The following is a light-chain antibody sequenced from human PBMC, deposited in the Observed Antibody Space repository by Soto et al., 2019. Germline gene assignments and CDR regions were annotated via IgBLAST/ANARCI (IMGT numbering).Light chain of an antibody. CDR1: SSNMGGHT. J-gene: IGLJ3*02. CDR2: SNH. Sequence: QSVLTQPPSASGTPGQRVTISCSGSSSNMGGHTVNWYQQFPGTAPKLLIYSNHQRPSGVPDRFSGSKSGTSGSPAISGLQSEDEADYYCAAWDDRLNGWVFGGGTKLTVL. CDR3: AAWDDRLNGWV. V-gene: IGLV1-44*01.